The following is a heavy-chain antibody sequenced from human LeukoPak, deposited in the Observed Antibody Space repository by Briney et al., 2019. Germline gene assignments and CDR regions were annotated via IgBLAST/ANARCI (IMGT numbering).Heavy chain of an antibody. CDR3: ARRDWSAYQLDF. Sequence: SETLSLTCNVSGYSISRGYYWGWIRQPPGRGLEWIGSIHYSGNSHYNPSLKTRVSISVDTSKNQLSLKLTSVTAADTAVYFCARRDWSAYQLDFWGRGTLVTVSS. D-gene: IGHD3-3*01. V-gene: IGHV4-38-2*02. CDR1: GYSISRGYY. CDR2: IHYSGNS. J-gene: IGHJ4*02.